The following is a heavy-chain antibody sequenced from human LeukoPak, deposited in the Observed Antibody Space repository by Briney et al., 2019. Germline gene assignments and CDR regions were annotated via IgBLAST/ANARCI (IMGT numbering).Heavy chain of an antibody. J-gene: IGHJ4*02. V-gene: IGHV1-69*13. CDR3: ARGRHPVRGVISMNFDY. D-gene: IGHD3-10*01. CDR2: IIPIFGTA. CDR1: GCTFSSYA. Sequence: ASVKVSCKASGCTFSSYAISWVGQAPGQGLEWMGGIIPIFGTANYAQKFQGRVTITADESTSTAYMELSSLRSEDTAVYYCARGRHPVRGVISMNFDYWGQGTLVAVSS.